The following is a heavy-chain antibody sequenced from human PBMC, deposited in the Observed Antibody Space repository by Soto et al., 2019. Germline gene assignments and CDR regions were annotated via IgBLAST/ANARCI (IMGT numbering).Heavy chain of an antibody. J-gene: IGHJ5*02. CDR1: GFTFSSYA. Sequence: EVQLLESGGGLVQPGGSLRLSCAASGFTFSSYAMSWVRQAPGKGLEWVSAISGSGGSTYYADSVKGRFTISRDNSKNTLYLQMNSLRAEHTAVYYCAKGAYCSGGSCFPYNWFDTWGQGTLVTVSS. V-gene: IGHV3-23*01. D-gene: IGHD2-15*01. CDR2: ISGSGGST. CDR3: AKGAYCSGGSCFPYNWFDT.